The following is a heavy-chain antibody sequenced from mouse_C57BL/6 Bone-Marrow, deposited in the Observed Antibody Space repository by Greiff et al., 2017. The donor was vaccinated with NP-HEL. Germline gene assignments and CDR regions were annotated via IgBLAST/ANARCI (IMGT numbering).Heavy chain of an antibody. CDR3: ARRGNYYGSLHYYAMDY. V-gene: IGHV1-39*01. Sequence: VQLQQSGPELVKPGASVKISCKASGYSFTDYNMNWVKQSNGKSLEWIGVINPNYGTTSYNQKFKGKATLTVDQSSSTAYMQLNSLTSEDSAVYYSARRGNYYGSLHYYAMDYWGQGTSVTVSS. D-gene: IGHD1-1*01. J-gene: IGHJ4*01. CDR1: GYSFTDYN. CDR2: INPNYGTT.